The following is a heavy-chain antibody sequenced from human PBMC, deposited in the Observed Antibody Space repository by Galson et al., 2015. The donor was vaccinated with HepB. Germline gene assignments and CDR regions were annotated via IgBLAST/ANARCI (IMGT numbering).Heavy chain of an antibody. J-gene: IGHJ5*02. CDR3: ATDPTGGNSGLFDP. D-gene: IGHD4-23*01. Sequence: SVKVSCKVSGYTLTELSMHWVRQAPGKGLEWMGGFDPEDGETIYAQKFQGRVTMTEDTSTDTAYMELSSLRSEDTAVYYCATDPTGGNSGLFDPWGQGTLVTVSS. CDR1: GYTLTELS. V-gene: IGHV1-24*01. CDR2: FDPEDGET.